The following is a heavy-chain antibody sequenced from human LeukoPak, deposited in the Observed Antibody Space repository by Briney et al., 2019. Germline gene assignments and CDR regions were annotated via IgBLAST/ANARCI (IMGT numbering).Heavy chain of an antibody. J-gene: IGHJ4*02. CDR3: ARGSTYYYDSSGYYFIDY. CDR1: GFTFDDYG. Sequence: GRSLRLSCAAFGFTFDDYGMSWVRQAPGKGLEWVSGINWNGGSTGYADSVKGRFTISRDSAKNSLYLQMNSLRAEDTALYYCARGSTYYYDSSGYYFIDYWGQGTLVTVSS. D-gene: IGHD3-22*01. CDR2: INWNGGST. V-gene: IGHV3-20*04.